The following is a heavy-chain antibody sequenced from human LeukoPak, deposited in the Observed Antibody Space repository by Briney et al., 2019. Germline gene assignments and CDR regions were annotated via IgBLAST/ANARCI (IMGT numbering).Heavy chain of an antibody. CDR2: ISAYNGNT. CDR1: GYTFASDG. J-gene: IGHJ4*02. D-gene: IGHD5-18*01. CDR3: ARQGYSYGYYFDY. Sequence: SVNVSCKASGYTFASDGISWVRQAPGQGLEWMGWISAYNGNTNYAQKLQGRVTMTTDTSTSTAYMELRSLRSDDTAVYYCARQGYSYGYYFDYWGQGTLVTVSS. V-gene: IGHV1-18*01.